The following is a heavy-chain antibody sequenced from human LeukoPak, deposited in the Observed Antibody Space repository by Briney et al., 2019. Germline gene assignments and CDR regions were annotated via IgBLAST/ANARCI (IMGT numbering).Heavy chain of an antibody. D-gene: IGHD2-2*01. CDR2: IIPFVGPA. J-gene: IGHJ4*02. V-gene: IGHV1-69*13. CDR3: ARVLRYASPYFDI. CDR1: GGTFNTYG. Sequence: GASVKVPCKASGGTFNTYGFNWVRQAPGQGLEWMGGIIPFVGPAKYAQSFQGRVTITADESTSTAYMELSSLTSEDTAIYFCARVLRYASPYFDIWGQGTLVTVSS.